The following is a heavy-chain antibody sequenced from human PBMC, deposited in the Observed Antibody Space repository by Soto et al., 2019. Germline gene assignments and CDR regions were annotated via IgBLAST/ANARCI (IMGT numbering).Heavy chain of an antibody. CDR2: IFYTGTT. CDR3: ARLVVVAPVANV. CDR1: GGSINYNSYY. Sequence: QLQLQESGPGLVKPSETLSLTCSVSGGSINYNSYYWGWIRQPPGQGLEWIGSIFYTGTTFYNPSLKSRVTMSVDTSTNSFSLPLASVRAADTAVYFCARLVVVAPVANVWGQGTLVTVSS. V-gene: IGHV4-39*02. J-gene: IGHJ4*02. D-gene: IGHD2-2*01.